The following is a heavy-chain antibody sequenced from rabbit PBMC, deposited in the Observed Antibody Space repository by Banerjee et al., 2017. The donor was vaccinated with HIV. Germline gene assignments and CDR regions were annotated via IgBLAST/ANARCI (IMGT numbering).Heavy chain of an antibody. V-gene: IGHV1S45*01. CDR2: IYTSSGST. J-gene: IGHJ2*01. CDR1: RFSFSSSYY. Sequence: QEHLEESGGDLVKPEGSLTLTCKASRFSFSSSYYMCWVRQAPGKGLEWIACIYTSSGSTYYASWAKGRFTISKTSSTTVTLQMTSLTAADTATYFCARDTYGYAGYPYAFDPWGQGTLVTVS. CDR3: ARDTYGYAGYPYAFDP. D-gene: IGHD6-1*01.